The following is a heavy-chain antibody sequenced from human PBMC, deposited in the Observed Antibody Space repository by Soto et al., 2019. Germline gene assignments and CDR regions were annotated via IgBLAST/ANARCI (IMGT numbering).Heavy chain of an antibody. D-gene: IGHD4-17*01. CDR1: GGSISSTTYY. Sequence: QLQLQESGPGLVKPSETLSLTCTVSGGSISSTTYYWVWIRQPPGKGPEWIGTIYYSGTTYYNPSLKSRVTIIVDTSKNQFSLELTSVTAADTAVYFCGRLAPTGTQNWYFDLWGRGTLLTVSS. CDR3: GRLAPTGTQNWYFDL. J-gene: IGHJ2*01. CDR2: IYYSGTT. V-gene: IGHV4-39*01.